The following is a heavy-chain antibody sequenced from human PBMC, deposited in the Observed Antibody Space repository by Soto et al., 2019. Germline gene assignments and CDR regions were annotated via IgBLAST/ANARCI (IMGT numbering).Heavy chain of an antibody. V-gene: IGHV4-31*03. CDR1: GGSISSGGYY. D-gene: IGHD6-6*01. CDR3: ARVNGRDKSIAARPESYYYYYMDV. CDR2: IYYSGST. J-gene: IGHJ6*03. Sequence: SETLSLTCTVSGGSISSGGYYWSWIRQHPGKGLEWIGYIYYSGSTYYNPSLKSRVTISVDTSKNQFSLKLSSVTAADTAVYYCARVNGRDKSIAARPESYYYYYMDVWGKGTTVTVSS.